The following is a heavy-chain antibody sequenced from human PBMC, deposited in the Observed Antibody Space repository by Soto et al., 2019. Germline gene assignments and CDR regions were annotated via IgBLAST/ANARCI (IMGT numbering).Heavy chain of an antibody. CDR1: GFSLNSDEVG. Sequence: QITLKESGPTLVKPTQTLTLTCTFSGFSLNSDEVGVGWVRQPPGKALEWLAFIYGDDDKRYSPSLKNSLTLTKDTSKNQVVLSMTNMAPVDTATYYCAHNALTDCFDVWGQGTKVIVSS. V-gene: IGHV2-5*02. CDR2: IYGDDDK. CDR3: AHNALTDCFDV. J-gene: IGHJ3*01. D-gene: IGHD3-9*01.